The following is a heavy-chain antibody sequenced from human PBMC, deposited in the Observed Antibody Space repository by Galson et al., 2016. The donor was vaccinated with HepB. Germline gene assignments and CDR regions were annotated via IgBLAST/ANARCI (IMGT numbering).Heavy chain of an antibody. CDR2: MSHSGSA. D-gene: IGHD6-19*01. CDR3: ARAWRQWLVP. Sequence: LSLTCTVSGGSIISSSDYYWSWIRQSPGVGLEWIGEMSHSGSANYNPSLKSRVTLSIDTSKNHFFLNLTSVTAADTGVYYCARAWRQWLVPWGQGALVTVSS. V-gene: IGHV4-34*01. CDR1: GGSIISSSDYY. J-gene: IGHJ4*02.